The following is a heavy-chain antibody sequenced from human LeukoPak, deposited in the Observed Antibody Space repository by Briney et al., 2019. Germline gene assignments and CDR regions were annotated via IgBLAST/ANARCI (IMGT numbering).Heavy chain of an antibody. V-gene: IGHV3-64*01. Sequence: GGSLRLSCAASGFTFSSYAMHWVRQAPGKGLEYVSAISSNGGSTYYANSVKGRFTISRDNSKNTLYLQMGSLRAEDMAVYYCAREGEWLRFHAFDIWGQGTMVTVS. D-gene: IGHD5-12*01. CDR3: AREGEWLRFHAFDI. J-gene: IGHJ3*02. CDR1: GFTFSSYA. CDR2: ISSNGGST.